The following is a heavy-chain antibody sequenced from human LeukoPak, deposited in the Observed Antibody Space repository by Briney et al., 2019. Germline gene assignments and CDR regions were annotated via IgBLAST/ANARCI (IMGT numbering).Heavy chain of an antibody. D-gene: IGHD3-16*01. CDR1: GFTFSSCW. J-gene: IGHJ4*02. CDR2: IKQDGSEK. CDR3: AREHSWGDFDY. Sequence: PGGSLRLSCAASGFTFSSCWMSWVRQAPGKGLEWVANIKQDGSEKYYVDSVEGRFTISRDNAKNSLYLRMNSLRAEDTAVYYCAREHSWGDFDYWGQGTLVTVSS. V-gene: IGHV3-7*01.